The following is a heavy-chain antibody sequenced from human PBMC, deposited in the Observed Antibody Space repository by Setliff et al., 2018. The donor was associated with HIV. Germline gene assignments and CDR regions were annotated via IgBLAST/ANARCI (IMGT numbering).Heavy chain of an antibody. CDR2: IKEDGTRT. D-gene: IGHD1-26*01. V-gene: IGHV3-7*03. Sequence: GESLKISCAASGFSLRNFWMAWVRQAPGKGLEWVASIKEDGTRTYYVDSVKGRFTIYNDYAKNSVYLQMNSLRDEDTALYYCVRAGWELDFWGQGTPVTVSS. CDR1: GFSLRNFW. J-gene: IGHJ4*02. CDR3: VRAGWELDF.